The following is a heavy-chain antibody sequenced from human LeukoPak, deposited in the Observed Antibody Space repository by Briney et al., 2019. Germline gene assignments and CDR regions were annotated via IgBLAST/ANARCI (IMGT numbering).Heavy chain of an antibody. CDR2: VNWAGTNT. Sequence: PGGSLRLSCAGIITDYGMSWVRHVPGKGLEWVAGVNWAGTNTHYAESVRGRFTISRDFAENSLYLQMNSLRDEDTAFYYCVKDVSSNWYSFDQWGQGTLGTVSS. J-gene: IGHJ4*02. CDR3: VKDVSSNWYSFDQ. V-gene: IGHV3-20*04. CDR1: ITDYG. D-gene: IGHD1-1*01.